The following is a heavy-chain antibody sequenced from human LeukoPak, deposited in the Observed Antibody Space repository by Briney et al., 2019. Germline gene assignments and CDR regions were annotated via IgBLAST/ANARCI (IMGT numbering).Heavy chain of an antibody. CDR2: IYYSGST. Sequence: SETLSLTCTVSGGSISSSSYYWGWIRQPPGKGLEWIGCIYYSGSTYYNPSLKSRVTISVDTSKNQFSLKLSSVTAADTAVYYCARHSNPDYWGQGTLVTVSS. CDR3: ARHSNPDY. J-gene: IGHJ4*02. V-gene: IGHV4-39*01. D-gene: IGHD4-11*01. CDR1: GGSISSSSYY.